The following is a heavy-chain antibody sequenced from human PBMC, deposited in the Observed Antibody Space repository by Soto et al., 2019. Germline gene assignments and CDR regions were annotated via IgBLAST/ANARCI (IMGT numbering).Heavy chain of an antibody. J-gene: IGHJ4*02. CDR2: IKQDGSEK. V-gene: IGHV3-7*01. D-gene: IGHD1-26*01. CDR1: GFTFSSYW. Sequence: GGSLRLSCAASGFTFSSYWMGWVRQAPGKGLEWVANIKQDGSEKYYVDSVKGRFTISRDNAKNSLYLQMNSLRAEDTAVYYCARRLVGATTLGYFDYWGQGTLVTVSS. CDR3: ARRLVGATTLGYFDY.